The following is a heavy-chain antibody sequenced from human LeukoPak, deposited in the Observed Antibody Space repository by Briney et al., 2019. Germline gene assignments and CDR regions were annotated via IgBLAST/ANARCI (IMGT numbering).Heavy chain of an antibody. J-gene: IGHJ4*02. CDR2: RKQDGSEK. CDR1: EFIFSNYW. CDR3: ARGTVGGIYFDY. Sequence: GGSLRLSCAASEFIFSNYWMIWVRQAPGKGLEWVPNRKQDGSEKYFVASVKGRFTISRDNAKNSLYLQMNSLRAEDTAVYYCARGTVGGIYFDYWGQGTLVTVSS. V-gene: IGHV3-7*03. D-gene: IGHD4-11*01.